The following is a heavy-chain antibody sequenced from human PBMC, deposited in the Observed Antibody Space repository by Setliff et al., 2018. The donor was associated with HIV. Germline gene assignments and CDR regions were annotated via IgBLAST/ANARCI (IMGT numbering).Heavy chain of an antibody. Sequence: PSETLSLTCTVSGGSISSSSYYWGWIRQPTGKGLERIGSIYYSGSTYYNPSLKSRVTISVDTSKNQFSLKLSSVTAADTAVYYCARSVPLYCSGGSCYPPLFDYWGQGTLVTVSS. CDR1: GGSISSSSYY. V-gene: IGHV4-39*01. J-gene: IGHJ4*02. CDR3: ARSVPLYCSGGSCYPPLFDY. CDR2: IYYSGST. D-gene: IGHD2-15*01.